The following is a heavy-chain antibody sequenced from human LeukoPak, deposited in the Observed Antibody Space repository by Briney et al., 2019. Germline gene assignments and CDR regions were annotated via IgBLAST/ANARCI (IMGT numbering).Heavy chain of an antibody. CDR2: ISSSSSYI. D-gene: IGHD1-7*01. V-gene: IGHV3-21*01. CDR3: ARAPATGNYAAYYYMDV. Sequence: GGSLRLSCAASGFTFSSYSMNWVRQAPGKGLEWVSSISSSSSYIYYADSVKGRFTISRDNAKNSLYLQMNSLRAEDTAVYYCARAPATGNYAAYYYMDVWGKGTTVTVSS. CDR1: GFTFSSYS. J-gene: IGHJ6*03.